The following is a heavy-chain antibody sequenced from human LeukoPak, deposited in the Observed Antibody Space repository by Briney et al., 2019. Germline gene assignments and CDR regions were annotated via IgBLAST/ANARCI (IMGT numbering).Heavy chain of an antibody. Sequence: SETLSLSCTVSGASISNSRDYWGWIRQPPGKGLEWIGSIFFSGSTYYNPSLKSRAAISVDSSKNQFSLKLSSVTAADTAFYYCARHVEIAVAGPIEYWGQGTLVAVSS. CDR2: IFFSGST. V-gene: IGHV4-39*01. CDR3: ARHVEIAVAGPIEY. D-gene: IGHD6-19*01. J-gene: IGHJ4*02. CDR1: GASISNSRDY.